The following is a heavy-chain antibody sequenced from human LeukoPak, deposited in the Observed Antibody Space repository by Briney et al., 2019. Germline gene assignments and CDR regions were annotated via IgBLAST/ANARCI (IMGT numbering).Heavy chain of an antibody. Sequence: GGSLRLSCAASGFTVSSNYMSWVRQAPGKGLEWVSVIYSGGSTYYADSVKGRFTISRDNSKNTLYLQMNSLRAEDTAVYYRARDSPLRAFDYWGQGTLVTVSS. V-gene: IGHV3-53*01. CDR1: GFTVSSNY. J-gene: IGHJ4*02. CDR2: IYSGGST. CDR3: ARDSPLRAFDY.